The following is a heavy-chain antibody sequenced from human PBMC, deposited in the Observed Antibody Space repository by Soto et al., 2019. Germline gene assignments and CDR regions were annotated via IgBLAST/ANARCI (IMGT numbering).Heavy chain of an antibody. CDR2: MNPNSGNT. CDR3: ACMVRGNHYYYGMDV. D-gene: IGHD3-10*01. J-gene: IGHJ6*02. CDR1: GYTFTSYD. Sequence: QVQLVQSGAEVKKPGASVKVSCKASGYTFTSYDINWVRQATGQGLEWMGWMNPNSGNTGYAQKFQGRVTMTRNTSISTAYMELSSLRSENTAVYYCACMVRGNHYYYGMDVWGQGTTVTVSS. V-gene: IGHV1-8*01.